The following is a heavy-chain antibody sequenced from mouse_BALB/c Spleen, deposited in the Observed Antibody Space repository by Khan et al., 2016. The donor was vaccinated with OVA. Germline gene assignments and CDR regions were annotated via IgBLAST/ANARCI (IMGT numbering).Heavy chain of an antibody. CDR3: ARGDYDGSSSFTY. CDR2: ISCYNGST. V-gene: IGHV1S34*01. D-gene: IGHD1-1*01. J-gene: IGHJ3*01. Sequence: LVKTGASVKISCKASGYSFTGYYMHWVKQSHGKSLEWIGYISCYNGSTTYNQKFKGKATFTVDTSYSTVYMQFNSLTSEDSAVYYCARGDYDGSSSFTYWGQGTLVTVSA. CDR1: GYSFTGYY.